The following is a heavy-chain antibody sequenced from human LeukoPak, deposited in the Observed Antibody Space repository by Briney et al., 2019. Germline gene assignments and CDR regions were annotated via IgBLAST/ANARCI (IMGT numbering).Heavy chain of an antibody. D-gene: IGHD5-18*01. CDR2: ISYDGSNK. CDR1: GFTFSSYG. J-gene: IGHJ4*02. V-gene: IGHV3-30*18. Sequence: PGGSLRLSCAASGFTFSSYGMHWVRQAPGKGLEWVAVISYDGSNKYYTDSVKGRFTISRDNSKNTLYLQMNSLRAEDTAVYYCAKGVIQLWSLLNYWGQGTLVTVSS. CDR3: AKGVIQLWSLLNY.